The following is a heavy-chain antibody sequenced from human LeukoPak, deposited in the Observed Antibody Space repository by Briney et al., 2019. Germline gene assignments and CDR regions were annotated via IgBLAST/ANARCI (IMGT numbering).Heavy chain of an antibody. D-gene: IGHD6-13*01. CDR1: GYTFTSNG. J-gene: IGHJ4*02. Sequence: GASVKVSCKASGYTFTSNGISWVRQAPGQGLEWMGWISGYNGNTNYAQKLQGRVTMTTDTSTSTAYMELRSLRSDDTAVYYCARALVAAAGMSFGYWGQGTLVTVSS. V-gene: IGHV1-18*01. CDR3: ARALVAAAGMSFGY. CDR2: ISGYNGNT.